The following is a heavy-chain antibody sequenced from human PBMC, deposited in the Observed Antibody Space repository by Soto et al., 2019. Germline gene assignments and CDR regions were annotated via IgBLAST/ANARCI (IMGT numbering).Heavy chain of an antibody. CDR3: ARGPPYSSSWHNDY. CDR2: ISAYNGNT. CDR1: GYTFTSYG. Sequence: ASLKVSCQAAGYTFTSYGISWVRQAPGQGLEWMGWISAYNGNTNYAQKLQGRVTMTTDTSTSTAYMELRSLRSDDTAVYYCARGPPYSSSWHNDYWGQGTLVTVSS. J-gene: IGHJ4*02. D-gene: IGHD6-13*01. V-gene: IGHV1-18*01.